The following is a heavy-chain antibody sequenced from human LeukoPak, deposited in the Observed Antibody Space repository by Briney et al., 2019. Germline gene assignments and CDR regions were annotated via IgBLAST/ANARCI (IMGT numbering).Heavy chain of an antibody. Sequence: GGSLRLSCAASGFTFSSKSMNWVRQAPGKGLEWVSSITTTSSYIYYADSVKGRFTISRDNAKNSLYLEMNSLRAEDTAVYYCTRGSSWSQYYYYYYMDVWGEGTTVTVSS. D-gene: IGHD6-19*01. CDR2: ITTTSSYI. V-gene: IGHV3-21*01. J-gene: IGHJ6*03. CDR3: TRGSSWSQYYYYYYMDV. CDR1: GFTFSSKS.